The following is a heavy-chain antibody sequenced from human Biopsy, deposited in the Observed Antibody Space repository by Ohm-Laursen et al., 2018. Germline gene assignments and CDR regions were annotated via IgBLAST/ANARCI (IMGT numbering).Heavy chain of an antibody. V-gene: IGHV4-59*01. CDR2: INYRGNT. CDR3: ARDKITYCTSTSCDYFGMDV. Sequence: SETLSLTCTVSGASIEDYYWTWIRQAPGKTLEWIASINYRGNTNYNPSLKSRVTMSAHTSTNQFSLKLTSVTAADTAVYYCARDKITYCTSTSCDYFGMDVWGQGTTVTASS. J-gene: IGHJ6*02. D-gene: IGHD2-2*01. CDR1: GASIEDYY.